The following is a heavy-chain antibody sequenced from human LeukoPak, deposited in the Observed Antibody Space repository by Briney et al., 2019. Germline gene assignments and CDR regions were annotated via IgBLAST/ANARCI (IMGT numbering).Heavy chain of an antibody. V-gene: IGHV3-48*01. D-gene: IGHD6-13*01. J-gene: IGHJ4*02. Sequence: PGGSLRLSCAASGFTFSSYSMNWVRQAPGKGLEWLSYISGSSDTIYYADSVEGRFTISRDNAKNSLYLQMNSLRAEDMAVYYCARGGYSSSAEPFDYWGQGTLVTVSS. CDR1: GFTFSSYS. CDR2: ISGSSDTI. CDR3: ARGGYSSSAEPFDY.